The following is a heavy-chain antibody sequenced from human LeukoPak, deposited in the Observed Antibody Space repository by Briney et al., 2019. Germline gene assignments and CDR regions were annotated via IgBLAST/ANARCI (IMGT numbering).Heavy chain of an antibody. CDR2: IYSGGST. CDR1: GFTFSNYD. CDR3: ARYPSDQYYFDY. V-gene: IGHV3-53*01. J-gene: IGHJ4*02. Sequence: GGSLRLSCAASGFTFSNYDMSWVRQAPGKGLECVSVIYSGGSTYYADSVKGRFTISRDNSKNTLYLQMNSLRAEDTAVYYCARYPSDQYYFDYWGQGTLVTVSS.